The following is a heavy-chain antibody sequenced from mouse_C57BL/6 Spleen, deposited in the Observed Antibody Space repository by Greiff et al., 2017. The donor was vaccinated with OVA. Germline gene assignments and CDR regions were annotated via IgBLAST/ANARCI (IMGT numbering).Heavy chain of an antibody. D-gene: IGHD1-1*01. Sequence: EVQGVESGGGLVKPGGSLKLSCAASGFTFSSYTMSWVRQTPEKRLEWVATISGGGGNTYYPDSVKGRFTISRDNAKNTLYLQMSSLRSEDTALYYCARGPLYYYGSSYDFDYWGQGTTLTVSS. CDR2: ISGGGGNT. CDR3: ARGPLYYYGSSYDFDY. CDR1: GFTFSSYT. J-gene: IGHJ2*01. V-gene: IGHV5-9*01.